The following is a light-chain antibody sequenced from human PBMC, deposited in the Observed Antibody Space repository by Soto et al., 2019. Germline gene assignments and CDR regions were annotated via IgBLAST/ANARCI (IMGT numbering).Light chain of an antibody. CDR3: QQYNSWPLT. V-gene: IGKV3-15*01. CDR2: GAS. J-gene: IGKJ4*01. CDR1: QSVSSN. Sequence: EIVMTQSPATLSVSPGERATLSCRASQSVSSNLAWYQHKPGQAPRLLISGASTRATGIPARFSGSGSGTEFTLTISSLQSEDFAVYYCQQYNSWPLTFGGGTKVDIK.